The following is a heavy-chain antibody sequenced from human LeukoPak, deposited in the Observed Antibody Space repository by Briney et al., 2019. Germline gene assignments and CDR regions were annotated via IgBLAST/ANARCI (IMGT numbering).Heavy chain of an antibody. CDR3: AAVAGSEAYYFDY. CDR2: INHSGST. V-gene: IGHV4-34*01. J-gene: IGHJ4*02. CDR1: GGSFSGYY. D-gene: IGHD6-19*01. Sequence: PSETLSLTCAVYGGSFSGYYWSWIRQPPGKGLEWIGEINHSGSTNYNPSLKSRVTISVDTSKNQFSLKLSSVTAADTAVYYCAAVAGSEAYYFDYWGQGTLVTVSS.